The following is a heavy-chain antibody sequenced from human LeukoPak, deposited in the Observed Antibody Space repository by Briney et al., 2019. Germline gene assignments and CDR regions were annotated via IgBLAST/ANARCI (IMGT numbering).Heavy chain of an antibody. V-gene: IGHV4-59*01. D-gene: IGHD1-26*01. CDR3: ARDGDSGSFRLRAYAFDI. CDR1: GGSISSYY. J-gene: IGHJ3*02. Sequence: KPSETLSLTCTVSGGSISSYYWSWIRQPPGKGLEWIGYIYYSGSTNYNPSLKSRVTISVDTSKNQFSLKLSSVTAADTAVYYCARDGDSGSFRLRAYAFDIWGQGTMVTVSS. CDR2: IYYSGST.